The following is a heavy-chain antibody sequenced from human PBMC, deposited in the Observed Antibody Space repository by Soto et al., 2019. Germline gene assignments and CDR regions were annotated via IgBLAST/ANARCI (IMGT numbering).Heavy chain of an antibody. CDR2: IYHSGST. J-gene: IGHJ4*02. Sequence: KTSETLSLTCAVSGGSISSGGYSWSWIRQPPGKGLEWIGYIYHSGSTYYNPSLKSRVTISVDRSKNQFSLKLSSVTAADAAVYYCARADYDSSGYYYPYYFDYWGQGTLDTVSS. V-gene: IGHV4-30-2*01. D-gene: IGHD3-22*01. CDR3: ARADYDSSGYYYPYYFDY. CDR1: GGSISSGGYS.